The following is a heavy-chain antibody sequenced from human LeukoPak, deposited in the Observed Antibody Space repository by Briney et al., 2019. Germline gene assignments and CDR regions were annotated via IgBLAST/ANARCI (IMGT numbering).Heavy chain of an antibody. Sequence: GGSPRLSCAASGFTFSSYGMHWVRQAPGKGLEWVAVISYDGSNKYYADSVKGRFTISRDNSKNTLYLQMNSLRAEDTAVYYCAKDLGYLDYWGQGTLVTVSS. CDR3: AKDLGYLDY. CDR2: ISYDGSNK. CDR1: GFTFSSYG. V-gene: IGHV3-30*18. D-gene: IGHD3-10*01. J-gene: IGHJ4*02.